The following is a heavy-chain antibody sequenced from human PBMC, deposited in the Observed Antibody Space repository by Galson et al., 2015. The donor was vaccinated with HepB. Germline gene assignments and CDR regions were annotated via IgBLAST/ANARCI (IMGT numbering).Heavy chain of an antibody. V-gene: IGHV3-21*01. CDR1: GFTFSSYN. Sequence: SPRLSCAGSGFTFSSYNMNWVRQAPGKGLEWVASIDSSSSYTYYADSLKGRFTISRDNAKNSLYLQMNSLRPEDTAVYYCVRDPPLGTPFDHWGQGTLVTVSS. D-gene: IGHD7-27*01. CDR3: VRDPPLGTPFDH. J-gene: IGHJ4*02. CDR2: IDSSSSYT.